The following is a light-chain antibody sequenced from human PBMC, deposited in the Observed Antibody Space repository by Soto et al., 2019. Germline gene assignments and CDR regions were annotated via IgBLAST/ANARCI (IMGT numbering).Light chain of an antibody. V-gene: IGLV2-14*01. J-gene: IGLJ1*01. CDR3: SSYTSSITYV. Sequence: QSALTQPASVSGSPRQSITISCTGASSDVGGYNYVSWYQQRPDEAPKLMIYDVNNRPSGVSNRFSGSKSGNTASLTISGLQAEDEADYYCSSYTSSITYVFGTGTRSPS. CDR1: SSDVGGYNY. CDR2: DVN.